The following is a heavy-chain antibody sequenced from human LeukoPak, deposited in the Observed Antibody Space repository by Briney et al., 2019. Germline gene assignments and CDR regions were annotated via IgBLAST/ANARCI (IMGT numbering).Heavy chain of an antibody. V-gene: IGHV3-30-3*01. J-gene: IGHJ4*02. CDR3: ARDQIGSITIFGFYFDY. CDR1: GFTFSSFA. Sequence: GGSLRLSCAASGFTFSSFAMTWVRQAPGKGLEWVAVISYDGSNKDYADSVKGRFTISRDNSKNSLYLQMNSLRAEDTAVYHCARDQIGSITIFGFYFDYWGQGTLVTVSS. D-gene: IGHD3-3*01. CDR2: ISYDGSNK.